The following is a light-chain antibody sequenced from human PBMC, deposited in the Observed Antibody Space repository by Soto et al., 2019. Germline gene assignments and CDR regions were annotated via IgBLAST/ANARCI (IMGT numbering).Light chain of an antibody. J-gene: IGKJ4*01. Sequence: DIPMTQSPSTLSASVGDRVTITCRASQSISSWLAWYQQKPGKAPKLLIYDASSLESGVPSRFSGSGSGTEFTLTISSLQPDDFATYYCQQYNPGLTFGGGTKVEIK. CDR3: QQYNPGLT. CDR2: DAS. V-gene: IGKV1-5*01. CDR1: QSISSW.